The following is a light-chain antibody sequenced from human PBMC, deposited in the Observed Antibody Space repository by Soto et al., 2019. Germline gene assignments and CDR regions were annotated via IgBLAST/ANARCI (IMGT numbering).Light chain of an antibody. Sequence: QSVLTQPPSVSGAPGQRVMISCTGCSSNIGAGYDVHWYQQLPGTAPKLLIYGNSNRPSGVPDRFSGSKSGTSASLAITGLQAEDEADYYCQSYDSSLSGSWVFGVGTKLTVL. J-gene: IGLJ3*02. CDR3: QSYDSSLSGSWV. CDR2: GNS. V-gene: IGLV1-40*01. CDR1: SSNIGAGYD.